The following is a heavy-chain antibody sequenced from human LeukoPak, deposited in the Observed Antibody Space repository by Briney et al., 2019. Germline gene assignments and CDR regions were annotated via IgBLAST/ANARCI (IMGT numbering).Heavy chain of an antibody. Sequence: ASVKVSCKASGGTFSSYVISWVRRAPGQGLEWMGGIIPIFGTANYAQKFQGRVTITADESTSTAYMELSSLRSEDTAVYYCAREDSTVTTLRSVYWGQGTLVTVSS. CDR1: GGTFSSYV. V-gene: IGHV1-69*13. J-gene: IGHJ4*02. CDR2: IIPIFGTA. D-gene: IGHD4-11*01. CDR3: AREDSTVTTLRSVY.